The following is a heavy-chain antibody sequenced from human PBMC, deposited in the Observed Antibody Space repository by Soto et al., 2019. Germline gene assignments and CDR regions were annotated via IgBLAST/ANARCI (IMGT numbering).Heavy chain of an antibody. D-gene: IGHD3-3*01. Sequence: QVQLQESGPGLVKPSETLSLTCTVSGGSISSYYWSWIRQPPGKGLEWIGYIYYSGSTNYNPSLKSRLTISVDTSKNEFSLKLSSVTAADTAVYYCVSIEFWSGYQYYFDYWGQGTLVTVSS. CDR3: VSIEFWSGYQYYFDY. V-gene: IGHV4-59*08. CDR1: GGSISSYY. CDR2: IYYSGST. J-gene: IGHJ4*02.